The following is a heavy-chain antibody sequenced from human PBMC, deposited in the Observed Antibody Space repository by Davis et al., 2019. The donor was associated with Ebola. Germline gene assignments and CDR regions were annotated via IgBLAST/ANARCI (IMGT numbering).Heavy chain of an antibody. CDR2: IYYSGST. Sequence: MPSETLSPTCTVPGGSISSYYWSWIRQPPGKGLEWIGYIYYSGSTNYNPSLKSRVTISVDTSKHQFSLKLSSVTAADTAVYYCARVLLLWCMDVWGQGTTVTVSS. D-gene: IGHD3-10*01. CDR1: GGSISSYY. CDR3: ARVLLLWCMDV. V-gene: IGHV4-59*01. J-gene: IGHJ6*02.